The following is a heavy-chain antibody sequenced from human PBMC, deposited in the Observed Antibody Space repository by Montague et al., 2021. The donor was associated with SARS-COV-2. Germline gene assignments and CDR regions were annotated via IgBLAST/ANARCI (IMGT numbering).Heavy chain of an antibody. J-gene: IGHJ4*02. CDR3: ARGHLGTTMVVVVMVGAQFYFDY. Sequence: SETLSLTCAVSGESFSGFHWTWLRQPPGKGLEWIGEIDHRGSSNXNPSLKSRVTISVDTSKNQFSLRLSSVTAADTGVYYCARGHLGTTMVVVVMVGAQFYFDYGGQGRRVTVSS. D-gene: IGHD3-22*01. CDR2: IDHRGSS. CDR1: GESFSGFH. V-gene: IGHV4-34*01.